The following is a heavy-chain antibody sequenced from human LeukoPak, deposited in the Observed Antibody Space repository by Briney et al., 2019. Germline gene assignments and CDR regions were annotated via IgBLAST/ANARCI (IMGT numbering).Heavy chain of an antibody. CDR2: ISSNGGST. V-gene: IGHV3-64D*09. Sequence: GGSLRLSCSASGLTFSSYAMHWLRQAPGKGPEYVSAISSNGGSTYYAESVKGRFTISRDNSKNTLYLQMSSLRAEDTAVYYCARGYAESSGRYAFHIWGQGTMVTVSS. CDR3: ARGYAESSGRYAFHI. J-gene: IGHJ3*02. CDR1: GLTFSSYA. D-gene: IGHD6-19*01.